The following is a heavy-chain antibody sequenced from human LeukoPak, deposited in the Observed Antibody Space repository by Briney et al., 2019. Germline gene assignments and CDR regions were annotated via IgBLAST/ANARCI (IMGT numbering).Heavy chain of an antibody. CDR2: INPNSGGT. J-gene: IGHJ3*02. D-gene: IGHD1-26*01. CDR1: GYTFTGYY. CDR3: ARVPAKWELLRNAFDI. Sequence: ASVKVSCTASGYTFTGYYMHWVRQAPGQGLEWMGRINPNSGGTNYAQKFQGRVTMTRDTSISTAYMELSRLRSDDTAVYYCARVPAKWELLRNAFDIWGQGTMVTVSS. V-gene: IGHV1-2*06.